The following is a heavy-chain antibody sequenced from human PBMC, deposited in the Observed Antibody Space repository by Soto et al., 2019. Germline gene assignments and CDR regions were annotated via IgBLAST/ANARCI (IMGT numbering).Heavy chain of an antibody. CDR3: GRGGYRTYCSGGRCSGSLSWIDT. CDR1: GGTVTSVDYY. D-gene: IGHD2-15*01. Sequence: SETLSLTCTVSGGTVTSVDYYWSWIRQAPGKGLEWIGYSDNSGSTYYNASLKSRATISVDTSKNQLSLKLTSVTAADTAVYYCGRGGYRTYCSGGRCSGSLSWIDTWGQGTLVTVSS. V-gene: IGHV4-30-4*01. CDR2: SDNSGST. J-gene: IGHJ5*02.